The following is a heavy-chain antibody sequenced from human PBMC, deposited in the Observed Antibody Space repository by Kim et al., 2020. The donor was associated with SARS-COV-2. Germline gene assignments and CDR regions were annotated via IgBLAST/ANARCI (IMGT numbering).Heavy chain of an antibody. CDR2: ISYGGSNK. V-gene: IGHV3-30*04. Sequence: GGSLRLSCAASGFTFSSYAMHWVRQAPGKGLEWVAVISYGGSNKYYADSVKGRFTISRDNSKNTLYLQMNSLRAEDTAVYYCARVYSSSWYGYYYYGMDVWGQGTTVTVSS. CDR1: GFTFSSYA. CDR3: ARVYSSSWYGYYYYGMDV. J-gene: IGHJ6*01. D-gene: IGHD6-13*01.